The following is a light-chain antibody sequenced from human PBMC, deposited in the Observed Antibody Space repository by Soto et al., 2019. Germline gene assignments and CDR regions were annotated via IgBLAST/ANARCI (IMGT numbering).Light chain of an antibody. CDR1: QTISES. J-gene: IGKJ3*01. CDR2: GAS. V-gene: IGKV3-11*01. Sequence: EIVLTQSSAALSLPTRPTPTVSCRASQTISESFAWYQQKAGLAPRLLIYGASKRAPGIPARFSGSGSGTDFILTIRRVEPEDFAVYYCQQLGTSSLVTFGPGNTVAIK. CDR3: QQLGTSSLVT.